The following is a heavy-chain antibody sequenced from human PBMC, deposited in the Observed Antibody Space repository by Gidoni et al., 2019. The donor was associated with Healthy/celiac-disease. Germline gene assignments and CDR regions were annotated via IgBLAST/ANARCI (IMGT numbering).Heavy chain of an antibody. J-gene: IGHJ6*02. V-gene: IGHV4-34*01. CDR2: INHSGST. CDR1: GGSFSGYY. D-gene: IGHD3-16*01. Sequence: QVQLQQWGAGLLKPSETLSLTCAVYGGSFSGYYWSWFRQPPGKGLEWIGEINHSGSTNYNPSLKSRVTISVDTSKNQFSLKLSSVTAADTAVYYCARRWGNYYYYYGMDVWGQGITVTVSS. CDR3: ARRWGNYYYYYGMDV.